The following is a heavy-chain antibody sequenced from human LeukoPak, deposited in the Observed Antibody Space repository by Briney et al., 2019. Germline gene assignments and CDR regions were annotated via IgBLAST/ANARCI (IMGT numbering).Heavy chain of an antibody. CDR1: GFSFNNAW. Sequence: GGSLRLSCAASGFSFNNAWMTWVRQAPGKGLEWVGRIKAKIDGTIDYAAPVKGRFTISRDDSKNTVYLQMNTLKTDDTAIYYCVWSGFNWFGTWGQGTLVTVSS. V-gene: IGHV3-15*01. D-gene: IGHD3-3*01. J-gene: IGHJ5*02. CDR3: VWSGFNWFGT. CDR2: IKAKIDGTI.